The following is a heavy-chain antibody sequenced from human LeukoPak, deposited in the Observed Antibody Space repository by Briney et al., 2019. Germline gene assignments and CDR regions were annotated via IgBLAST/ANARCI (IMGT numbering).Heavy chain of an antibody. Sequence: GASVKVSCKVSGYTLTELSMHWVRQAPGKGLEWMGGFDPEDGETIYAQKFQGRVTVTEDTSTDTAYMELSSLRSEDTAVYYCAGRHYYGSGSYYYWGQGTLVTVSS. V-gene: IGHV1-24*01. CDR3: AGRHYYGSGSYYY. CDR1: GYTLTELS. CDR2: FDPEDGET. J-gene: IGHJ4*02. D-gene: IGHD3-10*01.